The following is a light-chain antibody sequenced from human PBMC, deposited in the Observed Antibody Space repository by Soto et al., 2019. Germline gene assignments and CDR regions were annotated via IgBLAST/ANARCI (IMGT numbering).Light chain of an antibody. J-gene: IGLJ1*01. CDR3: QSYDSSLSGSYV. CDR1: SSNIGAGYD. V-gene: IGLV1-40*01. CDR2: GNS. Sequence: VLTPPPPMSGAPGQRVTIPRPGSSSNIGAGYDVHWYQQLPGTAPKLLIYGNSNRPSGVPDRFSGSKSGTSASLAITGLQAEDEADYYCQSYDSSLSGSYVFGTGTRSPS.